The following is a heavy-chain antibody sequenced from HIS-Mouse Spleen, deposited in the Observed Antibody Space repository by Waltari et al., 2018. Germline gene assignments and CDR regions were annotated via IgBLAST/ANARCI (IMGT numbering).Heavy chain of an antibody. CDR3: AREIPYSSSWYDWYFDL. J-gene: IGHJ2*01. Sequence: QLQLQESGPGLVKPSETLSLTCTFPGGSISSSRYYWGWLRQPPGKGLEWIGSIYYSGSTYYNPSLKSRVTISVDTSKNQFSLKLSSVTAADTAVYYCAREIPYSSSWYDWYFDLWGRGTLVTVSS. CDR1: GGSISSSRYY. D-gene: IGHD6-13*01. V-gene: IGHV4-39*07. CDR2: IYYSGST.